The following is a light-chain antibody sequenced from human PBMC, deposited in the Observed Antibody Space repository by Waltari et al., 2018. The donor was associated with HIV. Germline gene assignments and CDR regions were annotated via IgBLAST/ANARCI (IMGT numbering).Light chain of an antibody. CDR2: DAS. J-gene: IGKJ5*01. V-gene: IGKV1-33*01. Sequence: DIQMTQSPSSLSASLGDRVTITCQASQDISDYLNWYQQTPGRAPKLLIYDASTLETGVPSRFSGSGSGTDITFTISSLQPEDIATYYCQQYDHVPITFGQGTRLESK. CDR1: QDISDY. CDR3: QQYDHVPIT.